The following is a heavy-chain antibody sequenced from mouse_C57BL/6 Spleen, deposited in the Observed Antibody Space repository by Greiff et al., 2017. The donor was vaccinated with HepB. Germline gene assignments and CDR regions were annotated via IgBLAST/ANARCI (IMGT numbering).Heavy chain of an antibody. CDR1: GFTFSDYY. V-gene: IGHV5-12*01. CDR2: ISNGGGST. Sequence: EVQVVESGGGLVQPGGSLKLSCAASGFTFSDYYMYWVRQTPEKRLEWVAYISNGGGSTYYPDTVKGRFTISRDNAKNTLYLQMSRLKSEDTAMYYCARPSYWYFDVWGTGTTVTVSS. CDR3: ARPSYWYFDV. J-gene: IGHJ1*03.